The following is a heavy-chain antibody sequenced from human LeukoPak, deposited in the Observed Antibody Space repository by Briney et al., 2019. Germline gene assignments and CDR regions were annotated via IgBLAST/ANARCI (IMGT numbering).Heavy chain of an antibody. CDR2: IYYTGST. CDR1: GFTFSSYSMN. D-gene: IGHD3-9*01. J-gene: IGHJ6*03. Sequence: GSLRLSCAASGFTFSSYSMNWVRQPPGKGLEWIGSIYYTGSTYYNPSFKSRITISVDTSKNQCSLKVISVTAADTAVYYCARFLAGTRHFHFYYYMDVWGKGTTVTISS. CDR3: ARFLAGTRHFHFYYYMDV. V-gene: IGHV4-39*01.